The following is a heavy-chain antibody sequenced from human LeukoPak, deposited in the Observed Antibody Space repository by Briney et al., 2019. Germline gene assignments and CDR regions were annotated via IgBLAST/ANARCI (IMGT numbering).Heavy chain of an antibody. CDR1: GFTFSNHA. CDR2: IPYDECFK. J-gene: IGHJ4*02. D-gene: IGHD3-22*01. V-gene: IGHV3-30*02. Sequence: GGSLRLSCAASGFTFSNHAMHWVRLAPGRGLEWVASIPYDECFKVFADAVKGRFAISRDNSKNTLYLQMNSLRAEDTAVYYCVKLPWGYYDSSGYYPYWGQGTLVTVSS. CDR3: VKLPWGYYDSSGYYPY.